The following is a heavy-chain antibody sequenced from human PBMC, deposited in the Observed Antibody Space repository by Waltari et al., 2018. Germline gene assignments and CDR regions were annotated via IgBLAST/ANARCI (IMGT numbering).Heavy chain of an antibody. Sequence: EVQLVESGGGLVQPGGSLSLSCAASGFPFSDYWMTWVRQAQGKGLEFVANIEQDGNEKNYVDSVKGRFTISRDNAKNSLYLQMNSLRVEDTAVYYCVRTARLAEYWGQGTLVTVSS. CDR2: IEQDGNEK. D-gene: IGHD4-17*01. CDR1: GFPFSDYW. CDR3: VRTARLAEY. V-gene: IGHV3-7*01. J-gene: IGHJ4*02.